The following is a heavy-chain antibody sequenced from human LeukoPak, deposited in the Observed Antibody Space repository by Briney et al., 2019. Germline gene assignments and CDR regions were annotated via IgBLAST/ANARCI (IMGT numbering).Heavy chain of an antibody. V-gene: IGHV3-23*01. J-gene: IGHJ4*02. CDR2: INKNGAEM. Sequence: GGSLRLSCVASGFIFRDYAMGWVRQIPGKGLEWVATINKNGAEMFYADSVKGRFTISRDNSKNTLNMHLRSLRADDTAVYYCAKHDGWELHDYCFDYWGREPWSLPPQ. D-gene: IGHD1-26*01. CDR1: GFIFRDYA. CDR3: AKHDGWELHDYCFDY.